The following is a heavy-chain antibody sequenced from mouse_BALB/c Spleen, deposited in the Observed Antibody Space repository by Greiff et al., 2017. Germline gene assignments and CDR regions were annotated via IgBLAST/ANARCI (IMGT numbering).Heavy chain of an antibody. CDR2: INPSSGYT. CDR3: ARHPLYEGFAY. CDR1: GYTFTSYT. Sequence: QVQLKQSAAELARPGASVKMSCKASGYTFTSYTMHWVKQRPGQGLEWIGYINPSSGYTEYNQKFKDKTTLTADKSSSTAYMQLSSLTSEDSAVYYCARHPLYEGFAYWGQGTLVTVSA. V-gene: IGHV1-4*02. D-gene: IGHD1-1*01. J-gene: IGHJ3*01.